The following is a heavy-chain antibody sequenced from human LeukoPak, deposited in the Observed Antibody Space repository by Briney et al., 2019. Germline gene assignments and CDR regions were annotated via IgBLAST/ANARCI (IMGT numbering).Heavy chain of an antibody. D-gene: IGHD1-14*01. CDR2: ISSSSSYI. CDR1: GFTFSTYW. Sequence: GGSLRLSCAASGFTFSTYWMSWVRQAPGKGLEWVSSISSSSSYIYYADSVKGRFTISRDNAKNSLYLQMNSLRAEDTAVYYCARERTRGVDYWGQGTLVTVSS. CDR3: ARERTRGVDY. J-gene: IGHJ4*02. V-gene: IGHV3-21*01.